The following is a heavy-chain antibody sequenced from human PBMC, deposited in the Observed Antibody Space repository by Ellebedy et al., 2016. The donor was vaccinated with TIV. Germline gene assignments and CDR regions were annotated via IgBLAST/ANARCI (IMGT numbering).Heavy chain of an antibody. V-gene: IGHV1-18*01. J-gene: IGHJ5*02. CDR1: GYTFKSYG. D-gene: IGHD3-16*01. CDR3: TRDWPYYDSGTVKGWFDA. CDR2: ISAHNGNT. Sequence: AASVKVSCKASGYTFKSYGITWVRQAPGQGLEWMGWISAHNGNTIYAQKFQGRVTMTTDTPTSTAYMEMRSLRSDDTAQFYCTRDWPYYDSGTVKGWFDAWGQGTLVTVSS.